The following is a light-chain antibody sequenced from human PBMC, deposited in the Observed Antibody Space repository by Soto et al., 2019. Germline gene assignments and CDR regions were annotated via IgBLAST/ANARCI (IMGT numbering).Light chain of an antibody. CDR2: EVS. CDR1: SSDIGGYSH. V-gene: IGLV2-14*01. CDR3: CSYKSVTTSCV. Sequence: QSALTQPASVSGSPGQPITFSCTGTSSDIGGYSHVSWYQQHPGKAPKLMIYEVSKRPSGVSNRLSGSKSVNTASLTISGLHADDEDDYYCCSYKSVTTSCVFGTGTKVTVL. J-gene: IGLJ1*01.